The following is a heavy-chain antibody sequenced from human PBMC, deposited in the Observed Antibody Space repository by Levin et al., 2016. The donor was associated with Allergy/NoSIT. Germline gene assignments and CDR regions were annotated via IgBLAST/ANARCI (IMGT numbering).Heavy chain of an antibody. CDR2: ISYDGSNK. D-gene: IGHD6-13*01. Sequence: WIRQPPGKGLEWVAVISYDGSNKYYADSVKGRFTISRDNSKNTLYLQMNSLRAEDTAVYYCASFIAGRLWVWGQGTTVTVSS. CDR3: ASFIAGRLWV. J-gene: IGHJ6*02. V-gene: IGHV3-30*03.